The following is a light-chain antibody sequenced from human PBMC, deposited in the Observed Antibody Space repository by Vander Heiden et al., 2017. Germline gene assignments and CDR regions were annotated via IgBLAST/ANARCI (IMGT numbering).Light chain of an antibody. J-gene: IGKJ4*01. Sequence: DIVVTQSPPSLPVTHGEQASISCSSSQSLLHSNGYNYVDCYLQKPGQSPQLLIYLGSHRACGVPDRFSGSGSGTDFTLRINSVEAGDVGVYYCMQVLQTPVTFGGGTKVELK. CDR3: MQVLQTPVT. CDR1: QSLLHSNGYNY. CDR2: LGS. V-gene: IGKV2-28*01.